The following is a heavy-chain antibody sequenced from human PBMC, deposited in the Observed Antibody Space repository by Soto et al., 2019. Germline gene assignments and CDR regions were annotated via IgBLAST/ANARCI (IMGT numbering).Heavy chain of an antibody. CDR2: FDPEDGET. CDR3: ATGGGFRDAFDV. V-gene: IGHV1-24*01. D-gene: IGHD2-15*01. CDR1: GYTLTESS. Sequence: ASVKVSCKLSGYTLTESSVHWVRQAPGKGLEWMGGFDPEDGETIYAQEFQSKVTMTKNTDTDNDYMEMSGLRSEDTAVYYCATGGGFRDAFDVWGQGTMVTVSS. J-gene: IGHJ3*01.